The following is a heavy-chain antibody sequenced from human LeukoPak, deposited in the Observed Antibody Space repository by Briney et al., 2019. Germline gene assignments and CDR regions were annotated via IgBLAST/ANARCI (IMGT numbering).Heavy chain of an antibody. CDR3: ARTKYYYDSSSYYYVDAFDI. CDR1: GYTFTGYY. J-gene: IGHJ3*02. D-gene: IGHD3-22*01. Sequence: ASVKVSCKASGYTFTGYYMHWVRQAPGQGLEWMGWINPNSGGTNYAQKFQGRVTMTRDTSISTAYMELSRLRSDDTAVYYCARTKYYYDSSSYYYVDAFDIWGQGTMVTVSS. CDR2: INPNSGGT. V-gene: IGHV1-2*02.